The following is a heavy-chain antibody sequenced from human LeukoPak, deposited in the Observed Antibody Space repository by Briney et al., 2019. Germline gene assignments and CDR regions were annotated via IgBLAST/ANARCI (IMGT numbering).Heavy chain of an antibody. D-gene: IGHD2-15*01. CDR2: ISGSGST. J-gene: IGHJ4*02. V-gene: IGHV4-4*07. Sequence: SETLSLTCAVSGGSISGFCWSWIRQPAGKGLEWMGRISGSGSTDYNPSLQSRVTMSVDTSKNQFSLRLNSVTAADTAVYYCAKEGRSSTPGYWGQGTLVTVSS. CDR3: AKEGRSSTPGY. CDR1: GGSISGFC.